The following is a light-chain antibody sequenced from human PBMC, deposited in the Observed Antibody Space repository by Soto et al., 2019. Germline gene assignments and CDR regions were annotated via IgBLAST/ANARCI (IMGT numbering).Light chain of an antibody. CDR3: QQRYSTPLT. J-gene: IGKJ5*01. Sequence: DIPMTQSPSSLSASVGDRVTITCRASQSISSFLNWYQQKPGKAPELLIYAASSLQSGVPSRFSGSGSGTDYTLTISSLQPEDFATYYCQQRYSTPLTFGQGTRLE. CDR1: QSISSF. CDR2: AAS. V-gene: IGKV1-39*01.